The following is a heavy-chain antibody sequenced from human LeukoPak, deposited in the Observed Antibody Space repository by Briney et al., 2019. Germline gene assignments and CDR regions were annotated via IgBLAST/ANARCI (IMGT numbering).Heavy chain of an antibody. CDR3: ARQGQFSSSWNYYYYGMDV. CDR1: GYSFTSSW. Sequence: GESLKISCKGSGYSFTSSWIGWVRQMPGQGLEWMGIIYPGDSDTRYSPSFQGQVTISADKSISTAYLQWSSLKASDTAMYYCARQGQFSSSWNYYYYGMDVWGQGTTVTVSS. CDR2: IYPGDSDT. J-gene: IGHJ6*02. D-gene: IGHD6-13*01. V-gene: IGHV5-51*01.